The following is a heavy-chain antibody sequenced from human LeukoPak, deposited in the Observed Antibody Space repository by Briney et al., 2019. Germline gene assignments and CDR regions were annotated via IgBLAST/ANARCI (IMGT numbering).Heavy chain of an antibody. V-gene: IGHV1-18*01. CDR2: ISAYNGNT. CDR3: ARDVARPYFDTSGYYPYYFDY. Sequence: ASVKVSCKASGYTFTSYGISWVRQAPGQGLEWMGWISAYNGNTNYAQKLQGRVTMTTDTSTSTAYMELRSLRSDDTAVYYCARDVARPYFDTSGYYPYYFDYWGQGTLVTVSS. D-gene: IGHD3-22*01. CDR1: GYTFTSYG. J-gene: IGHJ4*02.